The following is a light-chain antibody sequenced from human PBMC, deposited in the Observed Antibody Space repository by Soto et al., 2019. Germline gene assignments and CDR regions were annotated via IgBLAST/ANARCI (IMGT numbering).Light chain of an antibody. Sequence: DIQMTQSPSTLSASVGDRVTITCRAGQSISTWLAWYQQKPGQAPKLLISAASNLESGVPSRFSGSGSGTEFTFTISGLQPDDFATYYCQQYNTYSWTFGQGTKV. CDR1: QSISTW. V-gene: IGKV1-5*01. J-gene: IGKJ1*01. CDR3: QQYNTYSWT. CDR2: AAS.